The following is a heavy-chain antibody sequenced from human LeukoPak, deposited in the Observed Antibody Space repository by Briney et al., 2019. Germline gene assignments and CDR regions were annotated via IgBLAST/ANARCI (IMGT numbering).Heavy chain of an antibody. CDR2: IKQDGSEK. D-gene: IGHD6-13*01. CDR3: AKDYIAAAGAFDI. CDR1: GFTFSSYW. Sequence: GGSLRLSCAASGFTFSSYWMSWVRQAPGKGLEWVATIKQDGSEKDFVDSVKGRFTISRDNAKNSLYLQMNSLRAEDTALYYCAKDYIAAAGAFDIWGQGTMVTVSS. V-gene: IGHV3-7*03. J-gene: IGHJ3*02.